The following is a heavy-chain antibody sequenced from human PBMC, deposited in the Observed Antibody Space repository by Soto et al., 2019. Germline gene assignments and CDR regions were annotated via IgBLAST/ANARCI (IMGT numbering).Heavy chain of an antibody. CDR3: ARDGVGYCISTSCLNWFDP. D-gene: IGHD2-2*03. Sequence: QVQLVQSGAEVKKPGASVKVSCKASGYTFTSYGISWVRQAPGQGLEWMGWISAYNGNTNYAQKLQGRVTMTTDTSTSTAYMERRSLSSDDTAVYYCARDGVGYCISTSCLNWFDPWGQGTLVTFSS. V-gene: IGHV1-18*01. J-gene: IGHJ5*02. CDR2: ISAYNGNT. CDR1: GYTFTSYG.